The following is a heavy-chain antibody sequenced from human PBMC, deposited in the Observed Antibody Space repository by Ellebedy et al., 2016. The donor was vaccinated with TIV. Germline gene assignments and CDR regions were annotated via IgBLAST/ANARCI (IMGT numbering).Heavy chain of an antibody. D-gene: IGHD1-14*01. J-gene: IGHJ5*02. CDR1: GFTFSTYA. V-gene: IGHV3-23*01. CDR3: AKSAAGTSGWFDP. CDR2: ILCSGAGT. Sequence: GESLKISCAASGFTFSTYAMSWVRQAPGKGLEWVSGILCSGAGTYYADSVKGRFTISRDNSKNTLYLQMNSLRVEDTAIYYCAKSAAGTSGWFDPWGQGTLVTVSS.